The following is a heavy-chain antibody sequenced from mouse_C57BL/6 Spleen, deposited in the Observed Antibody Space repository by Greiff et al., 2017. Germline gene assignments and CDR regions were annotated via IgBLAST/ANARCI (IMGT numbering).Heavy chain of an antibody. V-gene: IGHV1-50*01. CDR1: GYTFTSYW. D-gene: IGHD2-2*01. CDR3: ARWFLYYAIDY. CDR2: IDPSDSYT. Sequence: QVHVKQSGAELVKPGDSVKLSCKASGYTFTSYWMQWVKQRPGQGLEWIGEIDPSDSYTNYNQKFKGKATLTVYTPSSTSYMQLSSLTSEDSAVYYCARWFLYYAIDYWGQGTSVTVSS. J-gene: IGHJ4*01.